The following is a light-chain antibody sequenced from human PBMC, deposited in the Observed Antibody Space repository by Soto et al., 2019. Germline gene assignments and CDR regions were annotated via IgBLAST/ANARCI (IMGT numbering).Light chain of an antibody. Sequence: QSALTQPASVSGSPGQSITISCTGTSSDVGGHNSVSWYQQHPGKAPKLMIYNVSNRPSGVSNRFSGSKSGNTASLTISGFLAEDEAYYYSTSYKGRSIYVFGAGTRFTAL. CDR2: NVS. J-gene: IGLJ1*01. CDR1: SSDVGGHNS. CDR3: TSYKGRSIYV. V-gene: IGLV2-14*01.